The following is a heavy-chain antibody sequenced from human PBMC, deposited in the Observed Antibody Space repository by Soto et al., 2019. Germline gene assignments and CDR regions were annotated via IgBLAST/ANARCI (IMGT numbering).Heavy chain of an antibody. CDR3: ASERPDGSRLAP. J-gene: IGHJ5*02. V-gene: IGHV4-30-4*01. CDR1: GGSISSGDYY. D-gene: IGHD6-13*01. Sequence: QVKLQESGPGLVKPSQTLSLTCTVPGGSISSGDYYWSWIRQPPGKGLEWIGYIYYSGSTYYNPSLTSRVTISVDTSKIQFSLKLSSVTAADTAVYYCASERPDGSRLAPWGQGALISVSS. CDR2: IYYSGST.